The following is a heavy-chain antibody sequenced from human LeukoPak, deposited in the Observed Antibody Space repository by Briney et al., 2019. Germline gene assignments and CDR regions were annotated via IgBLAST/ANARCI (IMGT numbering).Heavy chain of an antibody. J-gene: IGHJ6*02. CDR2: ISGSGGST. D-gene: IGHD3-10*01. CDR1: GVTFSSYA. Sequence: PGGSLRLSCAASGVTFSSYAMSWGRQAPGKGLERVSAISGSGGSTYYADSVKGRFTISRDNPKNALYLQMNSLRAEDTAVYYSAIDYVLLWFGEAYGMDVWGQGTTVTVSS. CDR3: AIDYVLLWFGEAYGMDV. V-gene: IGHV3-23*01.